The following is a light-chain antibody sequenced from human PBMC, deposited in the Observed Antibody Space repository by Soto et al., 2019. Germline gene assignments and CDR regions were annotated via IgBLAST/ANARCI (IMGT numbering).Light chain of an antibody. CDR2: GAS. Sequence: EIVLTQSPCTLSLSPWERATLSCRASQSVSSSSLAWYQQKPGQAPRVLMYGASTRATGIPDRFSGSGSGTDFTLTISRLEPEDFAVYYCQQYGSPPPRLTFGGGTKVDIK. V-gene: IGKV3-20*01. CDR3: QQYGSPPPRLT. CDR1: QSVSSSS. J-gene: IGKJ4*01.